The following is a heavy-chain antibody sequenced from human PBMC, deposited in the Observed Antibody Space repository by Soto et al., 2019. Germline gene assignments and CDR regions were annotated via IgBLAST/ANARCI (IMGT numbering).Heavy chain of an antibody. J-gene: IGHJ3*02. D-gene: IGHD3-22*01. CDR3: AKVQRITMIVVGPDAFDI. CDR2: ISGSGDST. V-gene: IGHV3-23*01. CDR1: GFTFSTYA. Sequence: GGSLRLSCAASGFTFSTYAMNWVRQAPGKGLEWVSGISGSGDSTYYADSVKGRFTVSRDNSKNTLYLQMNSLRAEDTAVYYCAKVQRITMIVVGPDAFDIWGQGTMVTVSS.